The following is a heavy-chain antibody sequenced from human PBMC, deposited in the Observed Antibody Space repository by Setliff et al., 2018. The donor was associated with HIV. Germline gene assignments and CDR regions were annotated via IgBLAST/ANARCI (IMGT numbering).Heavy chain of an antibody. CDR1: GDSISRGPYY. J-gene: IGHJ4*02. CDR2: VYSNGDT. V-gene: IGHV4-61*02. Sequence: SETLSLTCTVSGDSISRGPYYWSWIRQSAGRGLEWIGRVYSNGDTNYNPSLRSRVIISVDRSKNQFFLTLVSVTAADTAVYYCAIGYSHGPNYWGQGTLVTVSS. CDR3: AIGYSHGPNY. D-gene: IGHD5-12*01.